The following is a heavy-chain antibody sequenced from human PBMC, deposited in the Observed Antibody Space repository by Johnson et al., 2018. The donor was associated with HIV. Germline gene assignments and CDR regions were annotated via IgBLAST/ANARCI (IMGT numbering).Heavy chain of an antibody. J-gene: IGHJ3*02. CDR2: IKQDGSEK. V-gene: IGHV3-7*01. CDR1: GFTFSSYW. CDR3: ASGGMNRPVDAFDI. Sequence: EVQLVESGGGLVQPGGSLRLSCAASGFTFSSYWMSWVRQAPGKGLEWVANIKQDGSEKYYVDSVKGRFTISRDNAKNSRYLQMNSLRAEDTAVYYCASGGMNRPVDAFDIWGQGTMVTVSS. D-gene: IGHD1-26*01.